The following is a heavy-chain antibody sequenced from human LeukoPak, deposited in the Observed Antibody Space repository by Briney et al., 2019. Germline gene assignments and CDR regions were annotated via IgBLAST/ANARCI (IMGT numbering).Heavy chain of an antibody. CDR3: ARRRFLNYYDSSGHTGYFDY. D-gene: IGHD3-22*01. CDR2: IYHSGST. V-gene: IGHV4-38-2*01. Sequence: PSETLSLTCAVSGYSISSGYYWGWIRQPPGKGLEWIGSIYHSGSTYYNPSLKSRVTISVDTSKNQFSLKLSSVTAADTAVYYCARRRFLNYYDSSGHTGYFDYWGQGTLVTVSS. CDR1: GYSISSGYY. J-gene: IGHJ4*02.